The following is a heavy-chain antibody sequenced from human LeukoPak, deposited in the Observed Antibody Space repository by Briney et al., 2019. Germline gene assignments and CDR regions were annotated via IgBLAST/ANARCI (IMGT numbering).Heavy chain of an antibody. CDR2: ISSSGSTI. J-gene: IGHJ6*03. V-gene: IGHV3-48*04. Sequence: GGSLRLPCAASGFTFSGFSMNWVRQAPGKGLEWVSYISSSGSTIYYADSVKGRFTISRDNAKNSLHLQMNSLRAEDTAVYYCARGVPATTYYYYYYLDVWGKGSTVTVSS. CDR3: ARGVPATTYYYYYYLDV. D-gene: IGHD2-2*01. CDR1: GFTFSGFS.